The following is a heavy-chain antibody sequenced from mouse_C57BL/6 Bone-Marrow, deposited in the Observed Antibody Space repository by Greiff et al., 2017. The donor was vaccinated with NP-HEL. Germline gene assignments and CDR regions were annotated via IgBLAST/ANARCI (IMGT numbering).Heavy chain of an antibody. CDR2: ISDGGSYT. Sequence: EVKVVESGGGLVKPGGSLKLSCAASGFTFSSYAMSWVRQTPEKRLEWVATISDGGSYTYYPDNVKGRFTISRDNAKNNLYLQMSHLKSEDTAMYYCAREHYDYDFAMDYWGQGTSVTVSS. CDR3: AREHYDYDFAMDY. J-gene: IGHJ4*01. D-gene: IGHD2-4*01. CDR1: GFTFSSYA. V-gene: IGHV5-4*01.